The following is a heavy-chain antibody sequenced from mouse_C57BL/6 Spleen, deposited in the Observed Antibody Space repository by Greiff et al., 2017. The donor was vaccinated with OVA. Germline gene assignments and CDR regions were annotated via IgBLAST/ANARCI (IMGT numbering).Heavy chain of an antibody. D-gene: IGHD4-1*01. CDR2: IYPGDGDT. J-gene: IGHJ3*01. CDR1: GYAFSSSW. V-gene: IGHV1-82*01. Sequence: QVQLQQSGPELVKPGASVKISCKASGYAFSSSWMNWVKQRPGKGLEWIGRIYPGDGDTNYNGKFKGKATLTADKSSSTAYMQLSSLTSEDSAVYFCARNGDWDRFAYWGQGTLVTVSA. CDR3: ARNGDWDRFAY.